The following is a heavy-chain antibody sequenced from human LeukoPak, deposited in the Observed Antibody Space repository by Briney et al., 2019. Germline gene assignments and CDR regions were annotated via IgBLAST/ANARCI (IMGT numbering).Heavy chain of an antibody. Sequence: PGGSLRLSCGASGFTFSSYAMSWVRQAPGKGLEWVSAISGSGGSTYYADSVKGRFTISRDNSENTLYLQMNSLRAEDTAVYYCAKEPNYGDLAYYFDYWGQGTLVTVSS. J-gene: IGHJ4*02. CDR1: GFTFSSYA. V-gene: IGHV3-23*01. CDR2: ISGSGGST. CDR3: AKEPNYGDLAYYFDY. D-gene: IGHD4-17*01.